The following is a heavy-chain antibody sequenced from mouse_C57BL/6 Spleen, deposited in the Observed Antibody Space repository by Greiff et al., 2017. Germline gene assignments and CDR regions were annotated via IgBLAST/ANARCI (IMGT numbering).Heavy chain of an antibody. V-gene: IGHV1-69*01. Sequence: VQLQQPGAELVMPGASVKLSCKASGYTFTSYWMHWVKQRPGQGLEWIGEIDPSDSYTNYNQKFKGKSTLTVDKSSSTAYMQLSSLTSEDSAVYYCARGYYGSSPWYFDVWGTGTTVTVSS. CDR1: GYTFTSYW. J-gene: IGHJ1*03. D-gene: IGHD1-1*01. CDR3: ARGYYGSSPWYFDV. CDR2: IDPSDSYT.